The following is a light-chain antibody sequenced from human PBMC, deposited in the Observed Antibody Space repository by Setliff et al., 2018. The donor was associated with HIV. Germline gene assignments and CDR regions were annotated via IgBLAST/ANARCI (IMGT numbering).Light chain of an antibody. Sequence: VSAAPGQKVTISCSGSSSNIGNNYVSWYQQFPGTAPKLFVYENNKRPSGIPDRVSGSKSGTSATLGITGLQTGDEADYYCGTWDSSLSAPVFGGGTKVTVL. J-gene: IGLJ3*02. CDR1: SSNIGNNY. V-gene: IGLV1-51*02. CDR3: GTWDSSLSAPV. CDR2: ENN.